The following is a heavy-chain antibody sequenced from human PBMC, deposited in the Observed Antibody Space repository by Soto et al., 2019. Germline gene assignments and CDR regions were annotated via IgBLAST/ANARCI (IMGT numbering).Heavy chain of an antibody. Sequence: GGSLRLSCAASGFTFSSYGMHWVRQAPGKGLEWVAVISYDGSNKYYADSVKGRFTISRDNSKNTLYLQMNSLRAEDTAVYYCAKDRHCTNGVCSNYFDYWGQGTLVTVSS. CDR3: AKDRHCTNGVCSNYFDY. CDR1: GFTFSSYG. CDR2: ISYDGSNK. V-gene: IGHV3-30*18. J-gene: IGHJ4*02. D-gene: IGHD2-8*01.